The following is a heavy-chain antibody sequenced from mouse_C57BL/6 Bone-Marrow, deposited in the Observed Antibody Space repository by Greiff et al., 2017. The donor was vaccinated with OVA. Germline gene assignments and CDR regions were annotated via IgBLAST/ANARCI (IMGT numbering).Heavy chain of an antibody. Sequence: EVKLMESGEGLVKPGGSLKLSCAASGFTFSSYAMSWVRQTPEKRLEWVAYISSGGDYIYYADTVKGRFTISRDNARNTLYLQMSSLKSEDTAMYYCTRGMVTTGDYFDYWGQGTTLTVSS. V-gene: IGHV5-9-1*02. CDR3: TRGMVTTGDYFDY. CDR1: GFTFSSYA. CDR2: ISSGGDYI. D-gene: IGHD2-2*01. J-gene: IGHJ2*01.